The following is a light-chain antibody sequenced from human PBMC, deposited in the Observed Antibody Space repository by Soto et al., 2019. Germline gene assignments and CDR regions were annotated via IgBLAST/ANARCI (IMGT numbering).Light chain of an antibody. CDR2: RAS. CDR1: QRSSNW. Sequence: DIQMTQSTSTMSASVRNRVTITCRASQRSSNWLAWYQQKPGKAPILLIYRASALESRVPSRFSGSGSGTEFTLTISRLQPDDFATYSCQQYSTYSHTFGQGTKLEI. CDR3: QQYSTYSHT. J-gene: IGKJ2*01. V-gene: IGKV1-5*03.